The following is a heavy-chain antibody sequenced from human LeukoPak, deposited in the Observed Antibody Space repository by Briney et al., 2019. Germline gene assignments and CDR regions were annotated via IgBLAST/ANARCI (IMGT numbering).Heavy chain of an antibody. CDR2: IKTKTDGGTT. D-gene: IGHD2-2*01. CDR1: GFTFSNAW. CDR3: AKGQYCSSTSCYAAPFDY. Sequence: GGSLRLSCVASGFTFSNAWMSWVRQFPGKGLEWVGRIKTKTDGGTTDYADSVKGRFTISRDNSKNTLYLQMNSLRAEDTAVYYCAKGQYCSSTSCYAAPFDYWGQRTLVTVSS. J-gene: IGHJ4*02. V-gene: IGHV3-15*01.